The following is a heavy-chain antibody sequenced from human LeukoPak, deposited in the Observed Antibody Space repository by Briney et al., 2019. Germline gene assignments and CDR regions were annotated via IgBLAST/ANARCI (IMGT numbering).Heavy chain of an antibody. V-gene: IGHV4-59*01. CDR3: ARGSGRLAQEDYYYGMDV. CDR1: GGSISSYY. CDR2: IYYSGST. Sequence: SETLSLTCNVSGGSISSYYWSWIRQPPGKGLEWIGYIYYSGSTNYNPSLKSRVTISVDTSKNQFSLKLSSVTAADTAVYYCARGSGRLAQEDYYYGMDVWGQGTTVTVSS. J-gene: IGHJ6*02. D-gene: IGHD3-10*01.